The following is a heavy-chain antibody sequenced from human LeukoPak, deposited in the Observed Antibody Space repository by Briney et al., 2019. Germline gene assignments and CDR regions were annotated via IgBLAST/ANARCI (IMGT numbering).Heavy chain of an antibody. J-gene: IGHJ4*02. CDR3: ARLRGGSYFDY. D-gene: IGHD3-16*01. Sequence: GGSLRLSCAASGFTFSGYWMNWVRQAPGKGLEWVANIKEDGSEKYYVDSVKGRFTISRDNAKNSLYLQMNSLRGEDTAVYYCARLRGGSYFDYWGQGTLVTVSS. CDR2: IKEDGSEK. V-gene: IGHV3-7*04. CDR1: GFTFSGYW.